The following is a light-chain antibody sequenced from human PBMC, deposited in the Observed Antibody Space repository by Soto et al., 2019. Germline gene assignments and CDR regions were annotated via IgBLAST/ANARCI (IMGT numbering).Light chain of an antibody. CDR3: SSYTSSSTSV. CDR1: SSDVCGYNY. CDR2: EVS. Sequence: QSVLTQPASVSGTRGQSITISCTGTSSDVCGYNYVSWYPQHPGKAPKLMIYEVSNRPSGVSNRFSGSKSGNTASLTISGLQAEDEADYYCSSYTSSSTSVFGTGTKVTVL. V-gene: IGLV2-14*01. J-gene: IGLJ1*01.